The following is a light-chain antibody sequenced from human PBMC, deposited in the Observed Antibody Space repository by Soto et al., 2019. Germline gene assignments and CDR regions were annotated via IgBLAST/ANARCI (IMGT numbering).Light chain of an antibody. CDR2: AAS. J-gene: IGKJ4*01. CDR3: QQSYSPLST. V-gene: IGKV1-39*01. Sequence: DIPMTQSPSSLSASVGDRVTITCRASQSIRTSLNWYQQKPGKAPKLLLYAASNLQSGVPSRFSGSGSGTDFTLTIDSLQPEDFATYFCQQSYSPLSTFGGGTKVEIK. CDR1: QSIRTS.